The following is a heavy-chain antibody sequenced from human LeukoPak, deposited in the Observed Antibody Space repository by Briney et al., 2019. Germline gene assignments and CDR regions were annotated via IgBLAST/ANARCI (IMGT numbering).Heavy chain of an antibody. V-gene: IGHV3-48*02. D-gene: IGHD5-24*01. CDR1: GFTFSSYI. Sequence: GGSLRLSCIASGFTFSSYIMNWVRQAPGKGLDWVSYINPSSSTIYYADSVKGRFTISRDDAKNSLYLQMNSLRDEDAAVYYCARERAGTDGDIVFAWWGQGARVTVSS. CDR2: INPSSSTI. CDR3: ARERAGTDGDIVFAW. J-gene: IGHJ4*02.